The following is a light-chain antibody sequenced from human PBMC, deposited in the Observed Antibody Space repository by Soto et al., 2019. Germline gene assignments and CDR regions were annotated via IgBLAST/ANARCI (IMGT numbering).Light chain of an antibody. CDR2: EVS. CDR3: SSYTSSSVL. V-gene: IGLV2-14*01. J-gene: IGLJ2*01. CDR1: NSDVGGYNS. Sequence: QSALTQPASVSGSPGQSITISCTGTNSDVGGYNSVSWYLQYPGKAPKLMIYEVSNRPSGVSNRFSGSKSGNTASLTISGLQAEDEADYYCSSYTSSSVLFGGGTKVTVL.